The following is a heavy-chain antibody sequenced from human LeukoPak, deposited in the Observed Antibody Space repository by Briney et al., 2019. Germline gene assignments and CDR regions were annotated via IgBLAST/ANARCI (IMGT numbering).Heavy chain of an antibody. Sequence: GGSLRLSCATSGFTFSDYYMTWIRQAPGRGLERVAYINSGGGPIHYAVSVRGRFTISRDNAKNSLYLQMNSLRAEDTAVYYCARRLDFGDYGNGFDYWGQGSQVTVSS. CDR1: GFTFSDYY. D-gene: IGHD4-17*01. V-gene: IGHV3-11*01. J-gene: IGHJ4*02. CDR3: ARRLDFGDYGNGFDY. CDR2: INSGGGPI.